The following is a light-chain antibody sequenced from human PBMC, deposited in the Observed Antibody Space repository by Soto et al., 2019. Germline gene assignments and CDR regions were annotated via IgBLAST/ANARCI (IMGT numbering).Light chain of an antibody. Sequence: DIVMTQSPDSLAVSLGERATINCKSSQSVLYSSNNKNYLAWYQQKPGQPPKLLIYWASTRESGVPDRFTGSGSGTDFTLTIRSLQAEDVAVYYCQQYHRCRTFGQGTKVEIK. CDR2: WAS. CDR3: QQYHRCRT. J-gene: IGKJ1*01. V-gene: IGKV4-1*01. CDR1: QSVLYSSNNKNY.